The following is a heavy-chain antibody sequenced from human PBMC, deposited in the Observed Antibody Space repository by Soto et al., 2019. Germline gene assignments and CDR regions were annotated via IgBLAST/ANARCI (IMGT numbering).Heavy chain of an antibody. Sequence: QVQLQESGPGLVKPSETLSLTCTVSGGSISSYYWSCIRQPPGKGLEWIGYIYYSGSTNYNPSLKSRVSISVDTSKNQFSLKLSSVTAADTAVYYCEREDQNCGNFAYWGQGTLVTVSS. J-gene: IGHJ4*02. CDR2: IYYSGST. CDR3: EREDQNCGNFAY. CDR1: GGSISSYY. V-gene: IGHV4-59*01. D-gene: IGHD1-1*01.